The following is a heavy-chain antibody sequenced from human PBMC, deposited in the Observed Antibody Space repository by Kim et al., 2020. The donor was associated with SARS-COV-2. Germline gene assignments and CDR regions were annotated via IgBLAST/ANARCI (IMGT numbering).Heavy chain of an antibody. CDR1: GYSFASYG. CDR2: INVHNGET. J-gene: IGHJ4*02. Sequence: ASVKVSCKASGYSFASYGITWVRQVPGQGLEWMGWINVHNGETRYAPTIRDRVTMTTETPTSTAYMELRSLRSDDTAVYFCARGGRDTPPAYWGQGTLVT. D-gene: IGHD3-10*01. CDR3: ARGGRDTPPAY. V-gene: IGHV1-18*01.